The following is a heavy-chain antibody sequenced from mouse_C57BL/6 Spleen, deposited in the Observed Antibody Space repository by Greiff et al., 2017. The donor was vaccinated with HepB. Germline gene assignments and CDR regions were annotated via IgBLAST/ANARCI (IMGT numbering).Heavy chain of an antibody. V-gene: IGHV14-4*01. CDR3: TTSTLFITTVVAYYFDY. CDR2: IDPENGDT. D-gene: IGHD1-1*01. Sequence: EVKLQQSGAELVRPGASVKLSCTASGFNIKDDYMHWVKQRPEQGLEWIGWIDPENGDTEYASKFQGKATITADTSSNTAYLQLSSLTSEDTAVYYCTTSTLFITTVVAYYFDYWGQGTTLTVSS. J-gene: IGHJ2*01. CDR1: GFNIKDDY.